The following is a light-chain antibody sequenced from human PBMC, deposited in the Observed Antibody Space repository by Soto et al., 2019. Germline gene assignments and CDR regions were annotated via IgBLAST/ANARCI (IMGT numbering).Light chain of an antibody. CDR3: QQYDSSPSIT. CDR1: QSVSSSY. J-gene: IGKJ5*01. CDR2: DAS. V-gene: IGKV3-20*01. Sequence: LTHSPGTLALSPGERATLSCRASQSVSSSYLAWYQQKPGQAPRLLIYDASSRATGIPDRFSGSGSGTDFTLTISRLEPEDFAVYYCQQYDSSPSITFGQGTRLEIK.